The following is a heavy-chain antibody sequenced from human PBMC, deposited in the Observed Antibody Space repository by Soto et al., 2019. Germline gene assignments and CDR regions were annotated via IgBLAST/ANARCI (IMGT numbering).Heavy chain of an antibody. CDR3: ATTMGRTVTNKGWFDP. CDR1: GGSISSYY. V-gene: IGHV4-59*01. CDR2: IYYNGST. J-gene: IGHJ5*02. Sequence: QVHLQESGPGLVKPSETLSLTCTVSGGSISSYYWSWIRQPPGKGLEWIGYIYYNGSTNYNSSLKSRVTISVDTSKNQFSLKLNSVTAADTAVYYCATTMGRTVTNKGWFDPWGQGTLVTVSS. D-gene: IGHD4-17*01.